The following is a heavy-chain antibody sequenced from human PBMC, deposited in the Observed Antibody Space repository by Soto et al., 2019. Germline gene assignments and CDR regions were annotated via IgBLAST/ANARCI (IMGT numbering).Heavy chain of an antibody. Sequence: QVQLVQSGAEVKKPGASVKVSCKASGYTFTSYDINWVRQATGQGLEWMGWMNPNSGNTGCAQKFQGRVTMTRNTSISTTYMELSSLRSEDTAVYYCARVDGDYTNDAFDIWGQGTMVTVSS. CDR1: GYTFTSYD. V-gene: IGHV1-8*01. CDR3: ARVDGDYTNDAFDI. D-gene: IGHD4-17*01. CDR2: MNPNSGNT. J-gene: IGHJ3*02.